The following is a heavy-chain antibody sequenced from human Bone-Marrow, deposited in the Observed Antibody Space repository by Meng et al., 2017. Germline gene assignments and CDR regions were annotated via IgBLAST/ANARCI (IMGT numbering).Heavy chain of an antibody. CDR3: ARDFALTTYYYYGN. D-gene: IGHD3-10*01. Sequence: ASVKVSCKASGYTFTGYYMHWVRQAPGQGLEWMGWINPNSGGTNYAQKFQGRVTMTRDTSISTAYMELSRLRSDDTAVYYCARDFALTTYYYYGNWGQGTLVTVSS. J-gene: IGHJ4*02. CDR2: INPNSGGT. CDR1: GYTFTGYY. V-gene: IGHV1-2*02.